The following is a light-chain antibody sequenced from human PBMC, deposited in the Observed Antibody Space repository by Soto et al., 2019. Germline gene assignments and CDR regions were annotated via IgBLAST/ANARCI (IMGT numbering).Light chain of an antibody. Sequence: IQMTQSPSHVSASVGDRVSITCRASQDIRSWLAWYQQRPGKAPKLLIYAASTLQSGVPSRFSGSGAGTDFTLTITSLQSEDFGVYFCQQYKDWPTTFGQGTKVDI. V-gene: IGKV1-12*01. CDR3: QQYKDWPTT. J-gene: IGKJ1*01. CDR1: QDIRSW. CDR2: AAS.